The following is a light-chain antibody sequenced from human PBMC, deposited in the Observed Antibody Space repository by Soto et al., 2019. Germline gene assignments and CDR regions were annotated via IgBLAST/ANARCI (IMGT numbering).Light chain of an antibody. J-gene: IGLJ1*01. CDR2: EVT. V-gene: IGLV2-14*01. CDR1: SSDIGSHDY. Sequence: QSVPTQPASVSRSPGQSITISCTGTSSDIGSHDYVSWYQHHPGKAPKLIIYEVTNRPSGVSDRFSGSKSGSTASLTISGLQAEDEADYHCTSYTSNTALVFGTGTKLTVL. CDR3: TSYTSNTALV.